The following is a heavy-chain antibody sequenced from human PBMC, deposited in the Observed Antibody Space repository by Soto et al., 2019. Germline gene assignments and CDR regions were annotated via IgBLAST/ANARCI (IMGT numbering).Heavy chain of an antibody. V-gene: IGHV1-69*06. J-gene: IGHJ6*02. CDR1: GGTFSSYA. CDR3: ARDLVLRFLEWPPHYYGMDV. Sequence: GASVKVSCKASGGTFSSYAISWVRQAPGQGLEWMGGITPIFGTANYAQKFQGRVTITADKSTSTAYMELSSLRSEDTAVYYCARDLVLRFLEWPPHYYGMDVWGQGTTVTV. D-gene: IGHD3-3*01. CDR2: ITPIFGTA.